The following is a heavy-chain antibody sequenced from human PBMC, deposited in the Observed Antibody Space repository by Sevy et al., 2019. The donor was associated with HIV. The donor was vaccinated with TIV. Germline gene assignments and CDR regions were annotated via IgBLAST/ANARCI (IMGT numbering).Heavy chain of an antibody. J-gene: IGHJ5*02. D-gene: IGHD6-19*01. CDR3: ARSTQVAGRSNWFDP. V-gene: IGHV1-18*01. CDR2: ISTYNTVR. Sequence: ASVKVSCKASGYTFTSYGISWVRQAPGQGLEWMGWISTYNTVRNSAQTFHDRVTMTIDTSTSTAYMELRSLRSDDTAVYYCARSTQVAGRSNWFDPWGQGTLVTVSS. CDR1: GYTFTSYG.